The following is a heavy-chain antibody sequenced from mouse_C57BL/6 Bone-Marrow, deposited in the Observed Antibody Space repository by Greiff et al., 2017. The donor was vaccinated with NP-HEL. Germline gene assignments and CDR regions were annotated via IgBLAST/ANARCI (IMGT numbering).Heavy chain of an antibody. CDR1: GYTFTDYY. Sequence: EVQLQQSGPVLVKPGASVKMSCKASGYTFTDYYMNWVKQSHGKSLEWIGVINPYNGGTSYNQKFKGKATLTVDKSSSTAYMELNSLTSEDSAVYYCARTERGYYSNSLFAYWGQGTLVTVSA. V-gene: IGHV1-19*01. CDR2: INPYNGGT. CDR3: ARTERGYYSNSLFAY. J-gene: IGHJ3*01. D-gene: IGHD2-5*01.